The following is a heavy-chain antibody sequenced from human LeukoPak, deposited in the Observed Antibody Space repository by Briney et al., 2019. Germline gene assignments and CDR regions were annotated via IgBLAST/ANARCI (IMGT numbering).Heavy chain of an antibody. J-gene: IGHJ4*02. V-gene: IGHV4-30-2*01. CDR1: GASISPNSYT. Sequence: PSQTLSLTCTVSGASISPNSYTWNWIRQAPGRHLEVIGYIYHSGSAHYAQSFDGRVTISIDLSKNQFSLKLNSVTAADTAVYYCARGTYIDPLDYWGQGTLVTVSS. D-gene: IGHD3-10*01. CDR3: ARGTYIDPLDY. CDR2: IYHSGSA.